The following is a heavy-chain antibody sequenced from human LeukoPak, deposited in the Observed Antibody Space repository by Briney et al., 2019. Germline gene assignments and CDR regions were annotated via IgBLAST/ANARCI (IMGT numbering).Heavy chain of an antibody. V-gene: IGHV4-39*01. CDR2: IYYSGST. D-gene: IGHD2-8*01. CDR1: GDSITNSIYH. CDR3: TRLINGVPSDY. Sequence: SETLSLTCTVSGDSITNSIYHWGWVRQPPGKGLEWIGSIYYSGSTYYNPSLKSRLTISIDTSKGQFSLKLSSVTAADTAIYYYTRLINGVPSDYWGQGTLVTVSS. J-gene: IGHJ4*02.